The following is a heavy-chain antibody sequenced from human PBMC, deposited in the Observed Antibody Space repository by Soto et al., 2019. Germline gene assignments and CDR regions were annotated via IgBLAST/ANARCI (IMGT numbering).Heavy chain of an antibody. J-gene: IGHJ4*02. CDR2: IIPIFGTA. V-gene: IGHV1-69*13. Sequence: SVKVSCKASGGTFSSYAISWVRQAPGQGLEWMGGIIPIFGTANYAQKFQGRVTITADESTSTAYMELSSLRSEDTAVYYCARANIPHYYDSSGYTFDYWGQGTLVTVSS. CDR3: ARANIPHYYDSSGYTFDY. CDR1: GGTFSSYA. D-gene: IGHD3-22*01.